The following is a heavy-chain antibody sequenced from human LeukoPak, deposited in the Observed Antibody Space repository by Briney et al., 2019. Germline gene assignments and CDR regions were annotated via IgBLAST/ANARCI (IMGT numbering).Heavy chain of an antibody. V-gene: IGHV3-33*01. CDR1: GFTFSSYG. D-gene: IGHD1-26*01. J-gene: IGHJ4*02. Sequence: GGSLRLSCAASGFTFSSYGMHWVRQAPGKGLEWVAVIWYDGSNKYYADSVKGRFTISRDNSKNTLYLQMNSLRAEDTAVYYCARDGPYSGSYGSYFDYWGQGTLVTVSS. CDR3: ARDGPYSGSYGSYFDY. CDR2: IWYDGSNK.